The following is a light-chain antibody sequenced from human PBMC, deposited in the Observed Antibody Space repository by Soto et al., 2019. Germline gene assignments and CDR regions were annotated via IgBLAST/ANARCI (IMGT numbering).Light chain of an antibody. V-gene: IGLV2-14*01. J-gene: IGLJ1*01. CDR2: EVS. CDR1: RSDVGGYNY. CDR3: SSYTSSSSRV. Sequence: QSALTQPASVSGSPGQSITISCTGTRSDVGGYNYVSWYQQHPDKAPKLMIYEVSNRPSGVSNRFSGSKSGNTASLTISGLQAEDEADYYCSSYTSSSSRVFGTGTKLTVL.